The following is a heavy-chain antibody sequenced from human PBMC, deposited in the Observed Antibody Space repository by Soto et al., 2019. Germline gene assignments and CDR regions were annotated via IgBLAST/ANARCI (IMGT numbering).Heavy chain of an antibody. V-gene: IGHV3-23*01. CDR3: AKRDYDILTGYYGWYFDL. Sequence: EVQLLESGGGLVQPGGSLRLSCAASGFTFSSYAMSWVRQAPGKGLEWVSAISGSGGSTYYADSVKGRFTISRDNSKNTLYLQINSLRAEDTAVYYCAKRDYDILTGYYGWYFDLWGRGTLVTVSS. D-gene: IGHD3-9*01. CDR2: ISGSGGST. J-gene: IGHJ2*01. CDR1: GFTFSSYA.